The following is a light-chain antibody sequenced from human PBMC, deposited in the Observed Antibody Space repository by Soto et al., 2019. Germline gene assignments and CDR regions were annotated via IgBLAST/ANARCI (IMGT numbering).Light chain of an antibody. J-gene: IGKJ2*01. CDR1: QSVLYSSNNKNY. CDR3: QLYYSTPSYT. Sequence: DIVMTQSPDSLAVSLGERATINCKSSQSVLYSSNNKNYLTWYQQKPGQPPRLLISWASTRESGVPDRFSGSGSGTDFTLTISSLQAEDVAVYYCQLYYSTPSYTFGQGTKLEIK. V-gene: IGKV4-1*01. CDR2: WAS.